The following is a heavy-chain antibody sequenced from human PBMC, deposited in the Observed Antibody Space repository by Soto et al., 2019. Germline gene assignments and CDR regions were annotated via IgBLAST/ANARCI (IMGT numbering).Heavy chain of an antibody. Sequence: GGSLRLSCAASGFTFDDYAMHWVQQAPGKGLEWVSGISWNSGSIGYADSVKGRFTISRDNAKNSLYLQMNSLRAEDTALYYCAKANGDSPVYWYFDLWGRGTLVTVSS. CDR1: GFTFDDYA. D-gene: IGHD4-17*01. CDR2: ISWNSGSI. CDR3: AKANGDSPVYWYFDL. V-gene: IGHV3-9*01. J-gene: IGHJ2*01.